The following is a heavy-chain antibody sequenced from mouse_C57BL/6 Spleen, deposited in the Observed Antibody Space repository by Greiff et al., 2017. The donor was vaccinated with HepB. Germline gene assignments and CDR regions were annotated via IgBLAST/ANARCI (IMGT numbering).Heavy chain of an antibody. D-gene: IGHD1-1*01. J-gene: IGHJ2*01. Sequence: QVQLQQPGAELVRPGTSVKLSCKASGYTFTSYWMHWVKQRPGQGLEWIGVIDPSDSYTNYNQKFKGKATLSVDTYSTTAYMQLSSLTSEDTAVYYWARTRYGSIDYWGQGTTLTVSS. CDR1: GYTFTSYW. V-gene: IGHV1-59*01. CDR2: IDPSDSYT. CDR3: ARTRYGSIDY.